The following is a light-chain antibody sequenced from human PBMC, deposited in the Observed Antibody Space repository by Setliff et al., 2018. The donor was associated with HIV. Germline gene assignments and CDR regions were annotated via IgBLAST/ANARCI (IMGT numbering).Light chain of an antibody. Sequence: QSVLTQPASVSGSRGQSITISCTGTSSDVGGYNYVSWYQQHPGKAPKLMIYDVSNRPSGVSNRFSGSKSGNTASLTISGLQADDEADYYCCSYAGSNIFVVFGTGTKVTVL. CDR3: CSYAGSNIFVV. CDR2: DVS. CDR1: SSDVGGYNY. V-gene: IGLV2-14*03. J-gene: IGLJ1*01.